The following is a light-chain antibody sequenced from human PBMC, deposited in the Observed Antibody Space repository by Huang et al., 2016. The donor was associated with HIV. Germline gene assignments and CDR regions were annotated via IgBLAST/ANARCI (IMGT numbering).Light chain of an antibody. CDR1: QSISSY. CDR3: QQSYSTLLT. CDR2: AAS. J-gene: IGKJ4*01. V-gene: IGKV1-39*01. Sequence: DIQMTQSPPSLSASVGDRVTITCRASQSISSYLNWYQQKPGKAPKRLIYAASSLQSGVPSRFSGSGSGTDFTLTISSLQPEDFATYYCQQSYSTLLTFGGGTKVEIK.